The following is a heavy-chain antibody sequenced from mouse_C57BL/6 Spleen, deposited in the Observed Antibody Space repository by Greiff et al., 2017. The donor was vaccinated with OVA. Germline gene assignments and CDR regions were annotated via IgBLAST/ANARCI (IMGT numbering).Heavy chain of an antibody. V-gene: IGHV1-59*01. Sequence: QVQLQQPGAELVRPGTSVKLSCKASGYTFTSYWMHWVKQRPGQGLEWIGVIDPSDSYTNYNQKFKGKATLTVDTSSSTAYMQLSSLTSEDSAVYYCASLNYYGSNYFDYWGQGTTLTVSS. D-gene: IGHD1-1*01. CDR3: ASLNYYGSNYFDY. J-gene: IGHJ2*01. CDR1: GYTFTSYW. CDR2: IDPSDSYT.